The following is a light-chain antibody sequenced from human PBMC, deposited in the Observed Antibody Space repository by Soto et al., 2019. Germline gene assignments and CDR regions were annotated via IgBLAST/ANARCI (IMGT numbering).Light chain of an antibody. CDR3: QQYGRSPPIT. V-gene: IGKV3-20*01. Sequence: EIVLTQSPGTLSLSPGERATLSCRASQSVSSSYLAWYQQKPGQAPRLLIYGASSKATGIPDRFSGSGSGTDFTLTIRRLEPEDFAVYYCQQYGRSPPITFGQGTRREIK. J-gene: IGKJ5*01. CDR1: QSVSSSY. CDR2: GAS.